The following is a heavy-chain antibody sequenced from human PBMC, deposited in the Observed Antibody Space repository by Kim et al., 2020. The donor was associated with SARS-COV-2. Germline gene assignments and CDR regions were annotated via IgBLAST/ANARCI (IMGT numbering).Heavy chain of an antibody. CDR2: MNPNSGNT. J-gene: IGHJ5*01. D-gene: IGHD6-19*01. CDR3: ARGRLIAVAGKGGFRFDS. Sequence: ASVKVSCKASGYTFTSYDINWVRQATGQGLEWMGWMNPNSGNTGYAQKFQGRVTMTRNTSISTAYMELSSLRSEDTAVYYCARGRLIAVAGKGGFRFDSWGQGTLVTVSS. V-gene: IGHV1-8*01. CDR1: GYTFTSYD.